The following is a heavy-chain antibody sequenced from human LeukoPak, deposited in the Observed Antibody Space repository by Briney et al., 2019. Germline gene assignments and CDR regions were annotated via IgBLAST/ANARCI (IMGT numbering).Heavy chain of an antibody. CDR2: ISSSSSYT. D-gene: IGHD5-18*01. CDR3: ARSLFGGRYSYGY. Sequence: GGSLRLSCAASGFTLSDYYMSWIRQAPGKGLEWVSYISSSSSYTNYADSVKGRFTISRDNAKNSLYLQMNSLRAEDTAVYYCARSLFGGRYSYGYWGQGTLVTVSS. CDR1: GFTLSDYY. J-gene: IGHJ4*02. V-gene: IGHV3-11*06.